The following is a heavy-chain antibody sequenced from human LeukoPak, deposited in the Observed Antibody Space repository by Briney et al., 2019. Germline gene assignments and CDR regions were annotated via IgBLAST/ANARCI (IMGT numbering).Heavy chain of an antibody. CDR3: AKSATNRPGSYFDY. CDR1: GFTYRPYA. Sequence: PGESLRLSCAGSGFTYRPYAMSWVRQAPGKGLEWVSTLSGSGAITYYADSVKGRFTISRDNSKSTLELQMNSLRAEDTAVYYCAKSATNRPGSYFDYWGQGTLVTVSS. D-gene: IGHD5-24*01. J-gene: IGHJ4*02. CDR2: LSGSGAIT. V-gene: IGHV3-23*01.